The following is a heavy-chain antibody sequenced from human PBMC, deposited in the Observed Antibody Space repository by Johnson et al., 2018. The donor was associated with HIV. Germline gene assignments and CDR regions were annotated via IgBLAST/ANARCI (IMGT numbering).Heavy chain of an antibody. CDR3: AKDNGIAGTSGDAFDI. CDR2: ISWNSCSI. Sequence: VQLVESGGGLVQPGRSLRLSCTASGFTFDDYAMHWVRLAPGKGLEWVSGISWNSCSIAYADSVKGRFTTSRDNAKNSLYLQVKSLRAEDTALYLCAKDNGIAGTSGDAFDIWGQGTMVTVSS. D-gene: IGHD6-13*01. V-gene: IGHV3-9*01. J-gene: IGHJ3*02. CDR1: GFTFDDYA.